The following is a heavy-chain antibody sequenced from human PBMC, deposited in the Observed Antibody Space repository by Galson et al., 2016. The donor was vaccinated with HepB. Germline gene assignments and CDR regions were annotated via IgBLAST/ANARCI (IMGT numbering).Heavy chain of an antibody. CDR3: TTDSHDYGDCFDH. CDR1: GFTFSHAW. D-gene: IGHD4-17*01. V-gene: IGHV3-15*01. CDR2: IKSKTDGEAK. J-gene: IGHJ4*02. Sequence: SLRLSCAASGFTFSHAWMSWVRQAPGKGLEWVGRIKSKTDGEAKDYAAHVKGRFILSRDDSKNRVYLQMNRLKTEDTAVYYCTTDSHDYGDCFDHWGQGALVTVSS.